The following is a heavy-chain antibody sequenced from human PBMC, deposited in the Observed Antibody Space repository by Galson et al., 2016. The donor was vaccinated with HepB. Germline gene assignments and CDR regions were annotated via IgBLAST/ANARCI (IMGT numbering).Heavy chain of an antibody. Sequence: SLRLSCAASGFSFSDHYMDWVRQAPGKGLEWVGRSRNEAYRYTTEYAASVKGRFTISRDDSQDSVYLQMNSLKTEDTAVYYCAGDASGSYRWEFWGQGTLVTVSS. D-gene: IGHD3-10*01. CDR2: SRNEAYRYTT. J-gene: IGHJ4*02. CDR3: AGDASGSYRWEF. V-gene: IGHV3-72*01. CDR1: GFSFSDHY.